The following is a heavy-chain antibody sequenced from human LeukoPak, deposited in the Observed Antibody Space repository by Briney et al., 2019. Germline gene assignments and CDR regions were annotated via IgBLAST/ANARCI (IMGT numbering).Heavy chain of an antibody. CDR2: IYYSGST. Sequence: PSETLSLTCTVSGGSISSSSYYWGWIRQPPGKGLEWIGSIYYSGSTYYNPSLKSRVTMSVDTSKNQFSLKLSSVTAADTAVYYCARDLGTVTTSIRFDPWGQGTLVTVSS. D-gene: IGHD4-17*01. CDR3: ARDLGTVTTSIRFDP. J-gene: IGHJ5*02. V-gene: IGHV4-39*07. CDR1: GGSISSSSYY.